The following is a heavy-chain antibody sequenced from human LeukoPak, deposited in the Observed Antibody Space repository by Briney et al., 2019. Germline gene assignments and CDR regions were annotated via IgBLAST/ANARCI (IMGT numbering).Heavy chain of an antibody. CDR1: GYTFTSYY. CDR2: INPSGGST. V-gene: IGHV1-46*01. J-gene: IGHJ5*02. Sequence: ASVKVSCKASGYTFTSYYMHWVRQAPGQGLEWMGIINPSGGSTSYAQKFQGRVTMTRDTSTSTVYMELSSLRSEDTAVYYCARDPVAGTGGDWFDPWGRGTLVTVSS. D-gene: IGHD6-19*01. CDR3: ARDPVAGTGGDWFDP.